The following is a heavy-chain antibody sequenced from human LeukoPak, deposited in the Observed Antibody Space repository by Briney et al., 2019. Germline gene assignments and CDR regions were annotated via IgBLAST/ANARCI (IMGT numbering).Heavy chain of an antibody. Sequence: GGTLRLSCAASGFTFSSYSMNWVRQAPGKGLEWVSYISGSSSTRYYADSVKGRFTISRDNAKNSLYLQMNSLRAEDTSVYYCARYGDYAAFHIWVQGTMVTVSS. CDR2: ISGSSSTR. D-gene: IGHD4-17*01. CDR3: ARYGDYAAFHI. CDR1: GFTFSSYS. V-gene: IGHV3-48*01. J-gene: IGHJ3*02.